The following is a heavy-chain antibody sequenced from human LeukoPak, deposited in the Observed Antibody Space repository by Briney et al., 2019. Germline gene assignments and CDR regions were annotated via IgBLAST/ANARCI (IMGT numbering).Heavy chain of an antibody. V-gene: IGHV1-46*01. CDR3: ARGQNKCLGH. CDR1: GYTFTSYD. Sequence: ASVKVSCKASGYTFTSYDINWVRQATGQGPEWMGVINPSGGGTTYAQRFQGRVTMTRDTSTSTVHMELSSLRSEDTAVYYCARGQNKCLGHWGQGTLVTVSS. J-gene: IGHJ4*02. CDR2: INPSGGGT. D-gene: IGHD2/OR15-2a*01.